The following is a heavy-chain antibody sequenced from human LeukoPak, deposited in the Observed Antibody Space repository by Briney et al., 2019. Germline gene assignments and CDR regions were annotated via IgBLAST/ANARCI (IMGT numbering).Heavy chain of an antibody. V-gene: IGHV5-51*03. CDR2: LFPADSDT. D-gene: IGHD1-1*01. Sequence: GESLTISCTGSGHSFTSYWIGWVRQMPGKGLEWMGILFPADSDTTYSPSFQGQVTISTDKSISTAYLQWSSLKASDTAMYYCARGVPKDYWGQGTLVTVSS. CDR1: GHSFTSYW. J-gene: IGHJ4*02. CDR3: ARGVPKDY.